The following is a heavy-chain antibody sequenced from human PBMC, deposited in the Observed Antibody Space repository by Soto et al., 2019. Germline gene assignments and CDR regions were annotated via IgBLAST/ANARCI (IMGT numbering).Heavy chain of an antibody. V-gene: IGHV1-69*13. CDR1: GGTFSSYA. D-gene: IGHD3-3*01. CDR2: IIPIFGTA. CDR3: ARDPRYDFWSTNNNWFDP. J-gene: IGHJ5*02. Sequence: SVKASCKASGGTFSSYAISWVRQAPGQGLEWMGGIIPIFGTANYAQKFQGRVTITADESTSTAYMELSSLRSEDTAVYYCARDPRYDFWSTNNNWFDPWGQGTLVTVFS.